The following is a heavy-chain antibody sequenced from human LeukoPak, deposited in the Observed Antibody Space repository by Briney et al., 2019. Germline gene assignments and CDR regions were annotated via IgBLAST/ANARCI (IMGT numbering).Heavy chain of an antibody. CDR1: GYIFTSYW. Sequence: GESLKISCKGSGYIFTSYWIGWVRQMPGKGLEWMGIIYPGDSDTRYSPSFQGQVTISADKSISTAYLQWSSLKASDTAMYYCARPNTAYSSSWDGLAFDIWGQGTMVTVSS. V-gene: IGHV5-51*01. D-gene: IGHD6-13*01. CDR2: IYPGDSDT. CDR3: ARPNTAYSSSWDGLAFDI. J-gene: IGHJ3*02.